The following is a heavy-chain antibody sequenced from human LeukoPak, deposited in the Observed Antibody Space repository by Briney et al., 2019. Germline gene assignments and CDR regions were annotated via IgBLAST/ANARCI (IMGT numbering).Heavy chain of an antibody. V-gene: IGHV4-4*02. Sequence: SETLSLTCAVSGGSISSSNWWSWVRLPPGKGLEWIGEIYHSGSTNYNPSLKSRVTISVDKSKNQFSLKLSSVTAADTAVYYCARDRGDPAGGNYWGQGTLVTVSS. D-gene: IGHD2-21*02. J-gene: IGHJ4*02. CDR3: ARDRGDPAGGNY. CDR1: GGSISSSNW. CDR2: IYHSGST.